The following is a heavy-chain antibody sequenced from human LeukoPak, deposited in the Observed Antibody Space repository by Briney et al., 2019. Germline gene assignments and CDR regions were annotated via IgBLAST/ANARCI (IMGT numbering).Heavy chain of an antibody. V-gene: IGHV3-33*01. D-gene: IGHD3-10*01. CDR2: IWFDGSNK. J-gene: IGHJ4*02. Sequence: GGSLRLSCAASGFTFSSYGMHWVRQAPGKGLEWVALIWFDGSNKYYADSVKGRFTISRDNSKNTLYLQMNSLRAEDTAVYYCARGRPGITMVRGVITFDVTFDYWGQGTLVTV. CDR1: GFTFSSYG. CDR3: ARGRPGITMVRGVITFDVTFDY.